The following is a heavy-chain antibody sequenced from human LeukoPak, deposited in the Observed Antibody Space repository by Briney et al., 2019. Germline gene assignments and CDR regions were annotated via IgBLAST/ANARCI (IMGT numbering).Heavy chain of an antibody. J-gene: IGHJ4*02. V-gene: IGHV4-59*01. CDR2: ISYSGST. D-gene: IGHD3-16*01. CDR3: ARVGRGDYTWGSYSFDY. Sequence: LETLSLTCTVSGGSISNYYWSWIRQPPGKGLEWIGYISYSGSTNYNPSLMSRVTISVDTSKNQFSLKLSSVTAADTAVYYCARVGRGDYTWGSYSFDYWGQGTLVTVSS. CDR1: GGSISNYY.